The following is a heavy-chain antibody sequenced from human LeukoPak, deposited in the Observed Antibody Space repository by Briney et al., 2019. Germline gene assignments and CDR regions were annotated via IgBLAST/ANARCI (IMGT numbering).Heavy chain of an antibody. D-gene: IGHD6-13*01. V-gene: IGHV1-69*04. CDR2: IIPILGIA. CDR3: ARAFAAAGYFDY. CDR1: GGAFSSYA. J-gene: IGHJ4*02. Sequence: SVKVSCKASGGAFSSYAISWVRQAPGQGLEWMGRIIPILGIANYAQKLQGRVTMTTDTSTSTAYMELRSLRSDDTAVYYCARAFAAAGYFDYWGQGTLVTVSS.